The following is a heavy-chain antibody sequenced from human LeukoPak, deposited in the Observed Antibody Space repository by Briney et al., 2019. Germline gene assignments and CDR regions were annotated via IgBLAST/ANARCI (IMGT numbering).Heavy chain of an antibody. CDR2: ISPSGST. CDR3: ARNWKGNIAAPNGAFDI. Sequence: SETLSLTCTVSGGSISGYYWSWIRQPPGKGLEWIGYISPSGSTDYNPSLKSRVTISVDTSKNQLSLKLSSVTAADTAVYYCARNWKGNIAAPNGAFDIWGQGAMVTVSS. V-gene: IGHV4-4*09. D-gene: IGHD6-13*01. CDR1: GGSISGYY. J-gene: IGHJ3*02.